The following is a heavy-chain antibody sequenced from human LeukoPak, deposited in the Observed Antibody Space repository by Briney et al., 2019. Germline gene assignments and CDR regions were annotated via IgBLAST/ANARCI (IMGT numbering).Heavy chain of an antibody. CDR2: ISSSSSYI. Sequence: GGSLRLSCAASGFTFSSYSMNWVRQAPGKGLEWVSSISSSSSYIYYADSVKGRFTISRDNAKNSLYLQMNSLRAEDTAVYYCARDLKGTKGFYGMDVWGQGTTVTVSS. CDR1: GFTFSSYS. V-gene: IGHV3-21*01. J-gene: IGHJ6*02. D-gene: IGHD3-10*01. CDR3: ARDLKGTKGFYGMDV.